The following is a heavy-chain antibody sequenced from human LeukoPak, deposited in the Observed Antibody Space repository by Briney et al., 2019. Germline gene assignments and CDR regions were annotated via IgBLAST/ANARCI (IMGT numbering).Heavy chain of an antibody. CDR1: GFSFTDYP. V-gene: IGHV3-48*02. CDR2: IRTTAEGAKYA. CDR3: ATDQRYAFDY. Sequence: GGSLRLSCATSGFSFTDYPMDWVRQAPGKGLEWISNIRTTAEGAKYAYYADSVKGRVTISRDDGKNTLYLHMNSLRDDDTAVYYCATDQRYAFDYWGQGILVTVSS. D-gene: IGHD3-9*01. J-gene: IGHJ4*02.